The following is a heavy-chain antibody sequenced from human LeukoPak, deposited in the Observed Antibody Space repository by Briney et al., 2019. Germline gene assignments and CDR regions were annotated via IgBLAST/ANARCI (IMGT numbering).Heavy chain of an antibody. CDR3: ARGKRFLEWGNYYYYMDV. V-gene: IGHV1-69*05. CDR1: GGTFSSYA. CDR2: IIPIFGTA. D-gene: IGHD3-3*01. Sequence: ASVKVSCKASGGTFSSYAISWVRQAPGQGLEWMGGIIPIFGTANYAQKFQGRVTITTDESTSTAYMELSSLRSEDTAVYYCARGKRFLEWGNYYYYMDVWGKGTTVTVSS. J-gene: IGHJ6*03.